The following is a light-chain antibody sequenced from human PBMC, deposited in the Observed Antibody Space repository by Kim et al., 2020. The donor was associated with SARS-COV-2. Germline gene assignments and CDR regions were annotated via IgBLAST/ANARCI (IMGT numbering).Light chain of an antibody. CDR1: HPRSLS. CDR3: KSRDRRGYLLV. J-gene: IGLJ2*01. V-gene: IGLV3-19*01. Sequence: AFGPTIRITIPGDHPRSLSASWYQPEAGQAPVLFLFSKNNPPPGIPDRFSGSSSGDPASLALTGAQAEDEADYYCKSRDRRGYLLVFGGGTQLTVL. CDR2: SKN.